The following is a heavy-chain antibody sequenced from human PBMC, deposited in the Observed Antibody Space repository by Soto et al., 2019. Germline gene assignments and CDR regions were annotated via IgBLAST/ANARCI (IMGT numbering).Heavy chain of an antibody. CDR3: AKDSRPYEDYPYYFDY. Sequence: PGGSLRLSCAASGFTFSSYPMSWVRQAPGKGLEWVSAISGSGGSTYYADSVKGRFTISRDNSKNTLYLQMNSPRAEDTAVYYCAKDSRPYEDYPYYFDYWGQGTLVTVSS. CDR2: ISGSGGST. CDR1: GFTFSSYP. D-gene: IGHD3-3*01. J-gene: IGHJ4*02. V-gene: IGHV3-23*01.